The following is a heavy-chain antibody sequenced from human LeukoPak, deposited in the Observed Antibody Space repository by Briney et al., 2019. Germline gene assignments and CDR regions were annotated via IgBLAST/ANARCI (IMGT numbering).Heavy chain of an antibody. CDR3: ARGIIGGHDFDY. Sequence: SVKVSCKASGGTFNRYAISWVRQAPGRGLDWMGGIIPIFGTAKYAQKFQGRVTITMDESTTTAYMELSRLRSDDTAVYYCARGIIGGHDFDYWGQGTLVTVSS. D-gene: IGHD3-10*01. CDR2: IIPIFGTA. V-gene: IGHV1-69*05. J-gene: IGHJ4*02. CDR1: GGTFNRYA.